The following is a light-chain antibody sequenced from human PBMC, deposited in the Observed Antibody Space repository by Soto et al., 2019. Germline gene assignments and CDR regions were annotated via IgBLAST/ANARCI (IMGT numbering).Light chain of an antibody. CDR3: CSYAGTYSYV. CDR2: DVS. V-gene: IGLV2-11*01. J-gene: IGLJ1*01. CDR1: SSDVGGYDY. Sequence: QSALTQPASVSGSPGQSITISCTGTSSDVGGYDYVSWYQRHPGKAPELMIYDVSKRPSGVPDRFSGSKSGNTASLTISGLQAEDEADYYCCSYAGTYSYVFGTGTKLTVL.